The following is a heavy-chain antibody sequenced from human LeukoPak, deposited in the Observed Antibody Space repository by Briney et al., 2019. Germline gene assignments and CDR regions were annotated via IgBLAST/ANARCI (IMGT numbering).Heavy chain of an antibody. D-gene: IGHD2-2*01. J-gene: IGHJ4*02. CDR1: GFTFSSYG. Sequence: PGGSLRLSCAASGFTFSSYGMHWVRQAPRKGLEWVAVISYDGSDKYYADSVKGRFTISRDNSKNTLYLQMKSLRTEDTAVYYCAKDGYPLGYCSSTSCPYYFNYWGQGTLVTVSS. V-gene: IGHV3-30*18. CDR3: AKDGYPLGYCSSTSCPYYFNY. CDR2: ISYDGSDK.